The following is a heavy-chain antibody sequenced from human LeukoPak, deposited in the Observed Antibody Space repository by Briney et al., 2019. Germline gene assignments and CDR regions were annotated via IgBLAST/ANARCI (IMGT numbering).Heavy chain of an antibody. D-gene: IGHD5-12*01. CDR1: GYTFTSYH. Sequence: GASVKVSCKASGYTFTSYHMHWVRQAPGQGLEWMGRIIPILGIANYAQKFQGRVTITADKSTSTAYMELSSLRSEDTAVYYCARDQHSGYEGGYFDYWGQGTLVTVSS. CDR3: ARDQHSGYEGGYFDY. J-gene: IGHJ4*02. V-gene: IGHV1-69*04. CDR2: IIPILGIA.